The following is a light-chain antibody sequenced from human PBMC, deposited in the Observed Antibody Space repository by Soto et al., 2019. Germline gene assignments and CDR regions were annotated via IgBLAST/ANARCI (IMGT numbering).Light chain of an antibody. Sequence: AIRMTQSPSSLSASTGDRVTITCRASQGISSYLAWYQQKPGKAPKLLIYAASTLQSGVPSRFSGSGSGTEFTLTISCLQSEDFATYYCQQSYSYPWTFGQGTKVEIK. J-gene: IGKJ1*01. CDR2: AAS. V-gene: IGKV1-8*01. CDR3: QQSYSYPWT. CDR1: QGISSY.